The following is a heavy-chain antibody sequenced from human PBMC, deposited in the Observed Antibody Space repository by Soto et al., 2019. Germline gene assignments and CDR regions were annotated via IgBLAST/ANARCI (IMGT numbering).Heavy chain of an antibody. CDR1: GGTFSSYA. D-gene: IGHD5-18*01. CDR2: IIPIFGTA. V-gene: IGHV1-69*06. Sequence: GASVKVSCKASGGTFSSYAISWVRQAPGQGLEWMGGIIPIFGTANYAQKFQGRVTITADKSTSTAYMELSSLRSEDTAVYYCARVVDTAMVTSPDYYYYGMDVWGQGTTVTVS. J-gene: IGHJ6*02. CDR3: ARVVDTAMVTSPDYYYYGMDV.